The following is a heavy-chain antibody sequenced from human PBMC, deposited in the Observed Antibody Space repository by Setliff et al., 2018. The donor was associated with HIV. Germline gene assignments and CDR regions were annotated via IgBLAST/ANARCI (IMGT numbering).Heavy chain of an antibody. CDR1: GDSISSSTFY. CDR2: IYYSGTT. V-gene: IGHV4-39*01. Sequence: PSETLSLTCTVSGDSISSSTFYWGWIRQPPGKGLEWIGSIYYSGTTNYNPSLKSRVAISVDTSKNQFSLKLSSVTAADTAVYYCARPRLRGSGAFDIWGQGTMVTVSS. D-gene: IGHD2-21*01. J-gene: IGHJ3*02. CDR3: ARPRLRGSGAFDI.